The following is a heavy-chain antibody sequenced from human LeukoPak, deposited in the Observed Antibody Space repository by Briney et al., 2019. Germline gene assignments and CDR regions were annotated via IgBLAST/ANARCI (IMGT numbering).Heavy chain of an antibody. J-gene: IGHJ4*02. CDR3: ARLRYFDWTDLYYFDY. CDR1: GGSISSNNW. V-gene: IGHV4-4*02. D-gene: IGHD3-9*01. CDR2: IYHSGSP. Sequence: SETLSLTCAVSGGSISSNNWWGWVRQPPGKGLEWIGEIYHSGSPNYNPSLKSRVTISVDKSRNHFSLNLSSVTAADTAVYYCARLRYFDWTDLYYFDYWGQGTLVTVSS.